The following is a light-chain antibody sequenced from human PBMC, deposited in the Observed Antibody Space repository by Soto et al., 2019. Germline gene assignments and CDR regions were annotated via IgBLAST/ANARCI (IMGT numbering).Light chain of an antibody. Sequence: QSALTQPPSASGSPGQSVTISCTGTSSDVGGYNYVSWYQQHPGKAPKLMIYDVSQRPSGVPDRFSGSKSGNTASLTVSGLQAEDEADYYCSSYAGTYIVFGTGTNVTVL. V-gene: IGLV2-8*01. CDR3: SSYAGTYIV. CDR1: SSDVGGYNY. CDR2: DVS. J-gene: IGLJ1*01.